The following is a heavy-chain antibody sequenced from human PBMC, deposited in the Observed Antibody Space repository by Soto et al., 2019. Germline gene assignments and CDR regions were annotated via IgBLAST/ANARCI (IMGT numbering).Heavy chain of an antibody. Sequence: EVQLLESGGGLVQPGGSLRLSCAASGFTFSSYAMSWVRQAPGKGLEWVSAISGSGGSTYYADSVKGRFTISRDNSKNTRYLQMNSLRAEDTAVYYCAKPIKEIAAAGTLYYYYYGMDVWGQGTTVTVSS. J-gene: IGHJ6*02. CDR3: AKPIKEIAAAGTLYYYYYGMDV. V-gene: IGHV3-23*01. D-gene: IGHD6-13*01. CDR1: GFTFSSYA. CDR2: ISGSGGST.